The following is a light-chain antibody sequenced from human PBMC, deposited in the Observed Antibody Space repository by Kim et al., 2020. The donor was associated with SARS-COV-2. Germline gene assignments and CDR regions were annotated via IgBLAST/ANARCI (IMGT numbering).Light chain of an antibody. Sequence: VSVSPGQTASITCSGDKLGDKYVCWYQQKPGQSPILVIYEDTKRPSGIPERFSGSNSGNTATLTISGTQPMDEGDYYCQAWDRSTVFGGGTQLTVL. J-gene: IGLJ2*01. CDR1: KLGDKY. V-gene: IGLV3-1*01. CDR2: EDT. CDR3: QAWDRSTV.